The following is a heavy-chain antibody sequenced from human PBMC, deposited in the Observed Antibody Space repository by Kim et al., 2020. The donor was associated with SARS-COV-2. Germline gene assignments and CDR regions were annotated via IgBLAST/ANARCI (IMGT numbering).Heavy chain of an antibody. Sequence: GGSLRLSCEASGFTFSYYAMSWVRQAPGKGPEWVSSISGSGSGGRTYYADSVKGRFTISRDKSKNTLYLQMNSLRAEDTAVFYCAKGKYSGYDRGGWFDPWGQGTLVTVSS. CDR3: AKGKYSGYDRGGWFDP. CDR2: ISGSGSGGRT. CDR1: GFTFSYYA. J-gene: IGHJ5*02. D-gene: IGHD5-12*01. V-gene: IGHV3-23*01.